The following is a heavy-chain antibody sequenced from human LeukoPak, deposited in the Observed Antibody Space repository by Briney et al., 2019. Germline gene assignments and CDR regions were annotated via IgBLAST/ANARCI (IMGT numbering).Heavy chain of an antibody. CDR3: AIGGSLGDY. V-gene: IGHV3-53*01. Sequence: GGSLRLSCAASGFTFDDYGMSWVRQAPGKGLEWVSVIYSGGSTYYADSVRGRFTISRDNSKNTLYLQMDSLRAEDTAVYYCAIGGSLGDYWGQGTLVTVSS. J-gene: IGHJ4*02. CDR1: GFTFDDYG. CDR2: IYSGGST. D-gene: IGHD4-23*01.